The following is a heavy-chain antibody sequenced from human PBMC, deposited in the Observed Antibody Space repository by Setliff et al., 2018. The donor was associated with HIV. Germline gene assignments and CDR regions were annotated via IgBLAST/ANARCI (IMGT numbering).Heavy chain of an antibody. J-gene: IGHJ4*02. CDR1: GYSFTAYW. Sequence: PGESLKISCKGSGYSFTAYWIGWVRQMPGKGLEWMGIIYPGDSDLTYSPSFQGQVTISADKSITTAYLQWSSLKASDTAMYYCARHTNYYDSSGSFDYWGQGTLVTV. CDR3: ARHTNYYDSSGSFDY. V-gene: IGHV5-51*01. CDR2: IYPGDSDL. D-gene: IGHD3-22*01.